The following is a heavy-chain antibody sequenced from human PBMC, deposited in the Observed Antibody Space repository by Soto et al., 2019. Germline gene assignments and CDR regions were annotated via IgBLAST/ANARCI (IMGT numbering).Heavy chain of an antibody. CDR2: IYSGGST. D-gene: IGHD3-10*01. CDR3: ARDRLWFGELYGY. Sequence: EVQLVESGGGLVQPGGSLRLSCAASGFTVSSNYMSWVRQAPGKGLEWVSVIYSGGSTYYADSVKGRFTISRDNSKNTLYLQMNSLRAEDTAVYYCARDRLWFGELYGYWGQGTLVTVSS. J-gene: IGHJ4*02. V-gene: IGHV3-66*01. CDR1: GFTVSSNY.